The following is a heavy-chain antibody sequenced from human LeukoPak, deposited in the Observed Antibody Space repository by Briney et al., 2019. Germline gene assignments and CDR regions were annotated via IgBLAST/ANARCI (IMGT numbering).Heavy chain of an antibody. D-gene: IGHD6-19*01. CDR1: GFTFSSYG. J-gene: IGHJ4*02. V-gene: IGHV3-30*03. CDR3: ARASGRIAVAGIDY. CDR2: ISYDGSNK. Sequence: GGSLRLSCAASGFTFSSYGMHWVRQAPGKGLEWVAVISYDGSNKYYADSVKGRFTISRDNSKNTLYLQMNSLRAEDTAVYYCARASGRIAVAGIDYWGQGTLVTVSS.